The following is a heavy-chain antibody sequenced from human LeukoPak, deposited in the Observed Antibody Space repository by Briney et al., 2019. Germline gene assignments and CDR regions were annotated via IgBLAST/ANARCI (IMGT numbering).Heavy chain of an antibody. CDR1: GGSFSGYY. D-gene: IGHD3-22*01. CDR3: ARVVRYYDSSGNYNWFDP. Sequence: SETLSLTCAVYGGSFSGYYWSWIRQPPGKGLEWIGEINHSGSTNYNPSLKSRVTISVDTSKNQFSLKLSSVTAADTAVYYCARVVRYYDSSGNYNWFDPWGQGTLVTVSS. CDR2: INHSGST. V-gene: IGHV4-34*01. J-gene: IGHJ5*02.